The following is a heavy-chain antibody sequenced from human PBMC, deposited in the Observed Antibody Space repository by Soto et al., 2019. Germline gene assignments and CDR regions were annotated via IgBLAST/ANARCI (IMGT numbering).Heavy chain of an antibody. CDR2: IYWDDDK. V-gene: IGHV2-5*02. CDR3: VLKGIAVAGIWFDP. CDR1: GFSLSTSGVG. D-gene: IGHD6-19*01. Sequence: QITLKESGPTLVKPTQTLTLTCTFSGFSLSTSGVGVGWIRQPPGKALEWLALIYWDDDKRYSPSLKSRLTITKDTSKNQVVLTMTNMDPVDTATYYCVLKGIAVAGIWFDPWGQGTLVTVSS. J-gene: IGHJ5*02.